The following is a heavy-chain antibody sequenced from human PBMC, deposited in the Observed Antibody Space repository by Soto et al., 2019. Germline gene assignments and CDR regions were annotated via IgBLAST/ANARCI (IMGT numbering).Heavy chain of an antibody. D-gene: IGHD6-13*01. CDR3: AKDTAAGTY. Sequence: EVQLVESGGGLVQPGRSLRLSCAASGFTFDDYAMHWVRQAPGKGLEWVSGISWNSGSIGYADSVKGRFTISRDNAKNSLYLQMNSLRAEDTALYYCAKDTAAGTYWGQGTLGTVSS. CDR2: ISWNSGSI. V-gene: IGHV3-9*01. CDR1: GFTFDDYA. J-gene: IGHJ4*02.